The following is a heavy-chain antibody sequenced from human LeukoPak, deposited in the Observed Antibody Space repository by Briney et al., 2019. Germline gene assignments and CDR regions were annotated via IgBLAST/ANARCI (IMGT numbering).Heavy chain of an antibody. CDR2: IWYDGSNK. J-gene: IGHJ4*02. D-gene: IGHD3-16*01. V-gene: IGHV3-33*06. CDR1: GFTFSSYS. Sequence: GGSLRLSCAASGFTFSSYSMHWVRQAPGKGLEWVAVIWYDGSNKYYADSVKGRFTISRDNSKNTLYLQMNSLRAEDTAVYYCAKDYTTLGYFDYWGQGTLVTVSS. CDR3: AKDYTTLGYFDY.